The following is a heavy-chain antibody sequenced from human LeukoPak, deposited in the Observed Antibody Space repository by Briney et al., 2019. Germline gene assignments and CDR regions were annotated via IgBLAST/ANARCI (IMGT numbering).Heavy chain of an antibody. CDR1: GLTFSSHW. J-gene: IGHJ4*02. Sequence: GGSLRLSCAASGLTFSSHWMHWVRQAPGKGLVWVSRITNDGSSTTYADSVKGRFTISRDNANNFLYLQVSSLRAEDTAVYYCATGYTSGTRIDYWGQGTLVSVSS. CDR2: ITNDGSST. V-gene: IGHV3-74*01. CDR3: ATGYTSGTRIDY. D-gene: IGHD6-19*01.